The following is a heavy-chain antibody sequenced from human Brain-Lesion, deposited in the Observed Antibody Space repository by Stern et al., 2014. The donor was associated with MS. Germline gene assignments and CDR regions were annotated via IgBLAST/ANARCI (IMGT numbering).Heavy chain of an antibody. D-gene: IGHD5-18*01. CDR2: IHPSGSA. J-gene: IGHJ4*02. CDR1: GGSISSGSDY. CDR3: ASGYRIFDY. V-gene: IGHV4-61*02. Sequence: QVQLQESGPGLVKPSQTLSLTCTVSGGSISSGSDYWSWIRQPVGKGLEWIGRIHPSGSAFYTPSLKSRVTISTDTSMNQFSLELNSATAADTAIYYCASGYRIFDYWGQGILVTGSS.